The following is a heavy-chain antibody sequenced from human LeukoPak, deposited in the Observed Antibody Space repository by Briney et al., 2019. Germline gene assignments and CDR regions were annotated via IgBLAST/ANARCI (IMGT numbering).Heavy chain of an antibody. CDR3: ARESMVRGVIAEPFFDY. J-gene: IGHJ4*02. Sequence: GASVKVSCKASGYTFTGYYMDWVRQAPGQGLEWMGWINPNSGGTNYAQKFQGRVTMTRDTSISTAYMELSRLRSDDTAVYYCARESMVRGVIAEPFFDYWGQGTLVTVSS. CDR1: GYTFTGYY. CDR2: INPNSGGT. D-gene: IGHD3-10*01. V-gene: IGHV1-2*02.